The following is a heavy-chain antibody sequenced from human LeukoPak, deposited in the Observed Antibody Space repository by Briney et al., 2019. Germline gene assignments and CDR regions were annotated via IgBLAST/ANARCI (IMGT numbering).Heavy chain of an antibody. CDR2: IFPGDSDT. CDR1: GYSFTSNW. CDR3: ARRDTAMAHRGFDY. V-gene: IGHV5-51*01. J-gene: IGHJ4*02. Sequence: GESLKISCKGSGYSFTSNWIGWVRQMPGKGLEWMGIIFPGDSDTRYNPSFQGQVTISADKSISTAYLQWSSLKASDTAMYYCARRDTAMAHRGFDYWGQGTLVTVSS. D-gene: IGHD5-18*01.